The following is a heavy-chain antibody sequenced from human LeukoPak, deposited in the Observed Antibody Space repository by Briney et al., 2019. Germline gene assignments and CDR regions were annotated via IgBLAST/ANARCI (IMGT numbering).Heavy chain of an antibody. J-gene: IGHJ6*02. CDR1: GFTVSSNY. CDR3: ARPNYYYYGMDV. CDR2: IYSGGST. Sequence: GGSLRLSCAASGFTVSSNYMSWVRQAPGKGLEWVSVIYSGGSTYYADSVKGRFTISRDNSKNTLYLQMNSLRAEVTAVYYSARPNYYYYGMDVWGQGTTVTVSS. V-gene: IGHV3-66*04.